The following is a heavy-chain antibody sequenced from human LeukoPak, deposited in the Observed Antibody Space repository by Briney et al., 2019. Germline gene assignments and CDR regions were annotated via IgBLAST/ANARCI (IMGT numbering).Heavy chain of an antibody. V-gene: IGHV1-2*02. J-gene: IGHJ6*03. CDR3: ARDSGGYYYYYYYMDV. Sequence: ASVKVSCKASGYTFTGYYMYWVRQAPGQGLEWMGWINPKSGVTNYAQKFQGRVTMTRDTSISTAYMELSRLRSDDTAVYYCARDSGGYYYYYYYMDVWGKGTTVTVSS. CDR1: GYTFTGYY. CDR2: INPKSGVT. D-gene: IGHD2-15*01.